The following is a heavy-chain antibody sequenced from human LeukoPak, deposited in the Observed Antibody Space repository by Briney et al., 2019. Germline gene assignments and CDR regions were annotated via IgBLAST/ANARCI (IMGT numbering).Heavy chain of an antibody. D-gene: IGHD3-22*01. CDR1: GFMFSNYW. V-gene: IGHV3-7*01. CDR3: ARLGDSSGYYDY. Sequence: PGGSLRLSCAGSGFMFSNYWMSWVRQAPGKGLEWVANINQDGSDKHYVDSVKGRFTTSRDSAKNSLYLQMNSLTADDTAVYYCARLGDSSGYYDYWGQGTLVTVSS. J-gene: IGHJ4*02. CDR2: INQDGSDK.